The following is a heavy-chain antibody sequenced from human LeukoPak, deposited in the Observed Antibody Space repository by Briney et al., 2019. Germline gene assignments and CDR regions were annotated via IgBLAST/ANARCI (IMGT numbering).Heavy chain of an antibody. CDR1: GFTFSDYW. CDR2: INADEDRA. V-gene: IGHV3-74*01. CDR3: ARGGPTYCSGDSCYPGDY. D-gene: IGHD2-15*01. J-gene: IGHJ4*02. Sequence: PGGSLRLSCAACGFTFSDYWMHWVRQAPGKGLVWISHINADEDRAAYADSVKGRFTISRDNARNTLYLQMNSLRAEDTAVYYCARGGPTYCSGDSCYPGDYWGQGTLVTVSS.